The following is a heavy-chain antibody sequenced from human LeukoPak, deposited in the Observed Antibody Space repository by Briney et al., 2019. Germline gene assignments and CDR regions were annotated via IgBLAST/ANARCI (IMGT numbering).Heavy chain of an antibody. CDR1: GYTFTGYY. J-gene: IGHJ4*02. D-gene: IGHD5-24*01. V-gene: IGHV1-2*02. CDR2: INPNSGGT. CDR3: ARDGREMATHNIDY. Sequence: ASVKVSCKASGYTFTGYYMHWVRQAPGQGLEWMGWINPNSGGTNYAQKFQGRVTMTRDTSTSTVYMELSSLRSEDTAVYYCARDGREMATHNIDYWGQGTLVTVSS.